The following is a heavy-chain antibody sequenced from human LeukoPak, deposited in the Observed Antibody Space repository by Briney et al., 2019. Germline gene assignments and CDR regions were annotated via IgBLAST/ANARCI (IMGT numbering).Heavy chain of an antibody. CDR1: GYTFTSYS. D-gene: IGHD3-22*01. CDR2: INPSGGST. CDR3: ARVYYYESRGYYEASDY. V-gene: IGHV1-46*01. Sequence: ASVKVSCKASGYTFTSYSMYWVRQAPGQGLEWMGIINPSGGSTSYAQKFQGRVTMTRDTSTSTVYMELTSLRSEDTAVYYCARVYYYESRGYYEASDYWGQGTLVTVSS. J-gene: IGHJ4*02.